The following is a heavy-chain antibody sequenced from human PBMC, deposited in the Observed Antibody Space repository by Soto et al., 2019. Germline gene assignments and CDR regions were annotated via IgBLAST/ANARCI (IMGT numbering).Heavy chain of an antibody. CDR3: AHSSTGYYKEDYFGMDV. CDR2: INHSGST. J-gene: IGHJ6*02. V-gene: IGHV4-34*01. Sequence: QVQLQQWGAGLLKPSETLSLTCAVYGASFSTYSWSWIRQPPGKGLEWIGAINHSGSTNYTPSLKSRVTISVDTSKNQFSLRLSSVTAADTAVYYGAHSSTGYYKEDYFGMDVWGQGTTVIVSS. D-gene: IGHD3-9*01. CDR1: GASFSTYS.